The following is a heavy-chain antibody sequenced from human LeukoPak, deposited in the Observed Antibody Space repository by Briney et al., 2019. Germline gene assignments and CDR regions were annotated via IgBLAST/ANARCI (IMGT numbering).Heavy chain of an antibody. CDR3: ASGNSVWATGTPAYYSDY. J-gene: IGHJ4*02. Sequence: GASVKVSCKTSGYTSTNYYIHWVRQAPGQGLEWMAWINPNNGGSDSAQKFQGRVTMTRDTSISTAYMELSRLRSDDTAMYYCASGNSVWATGTPAYYSDYWGQGTLVTVSS. D-gene: IGHD4-23*01. CDR2: INPNNGGS. CDR1: GYTSTNYY. V-gene: IGHV1-2*02.